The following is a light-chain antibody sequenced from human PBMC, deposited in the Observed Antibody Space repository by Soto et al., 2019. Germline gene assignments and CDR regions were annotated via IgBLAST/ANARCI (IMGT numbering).Light chain of an antibody. CDR2: RND. V-gene: IGLV1-40*01. Sequence: QSVLTQPPSVSGAPGQTVTISCTGSSSNIGADFDVHWYQHLPGTAPKLLISRNDNRPSGVPDRFSGSKSGTSASLAITGLQAEDEADYYCQSYDRSLTGSVFGGGTKLTVL. CDR3: QSYDRSLTGSV. CDR1: SSNIGADFD. J-gene: IGLJ2*01.